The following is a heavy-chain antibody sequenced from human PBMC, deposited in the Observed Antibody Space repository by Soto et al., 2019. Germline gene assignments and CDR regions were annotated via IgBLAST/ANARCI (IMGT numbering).Heavy chain of an antibody. CDR1: GFTFSDYA. Sequence: VQLVESGGGVVQPGRSLRLSCAASGFTFSDYAMHWVRQAPGKGLEWVAVVSHDGRNTHYADSVKGRFTISRDRSKNTVSLETTSLRAEDAAGYYCAKGGRQWLVTSDFNYWGQGALVTVSS. CDR2: VSHDGRNT. J-gene: IGHJ4*02. D-gene: IGHD6-19*01. CDR3: AKGGRQWLVTSDFNY. V-gene: IGHV3-30*18.